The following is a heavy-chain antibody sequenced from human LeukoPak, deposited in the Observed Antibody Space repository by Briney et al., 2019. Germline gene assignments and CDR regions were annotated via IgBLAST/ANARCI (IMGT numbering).Heavy chain of an antibody. V-gene: IGHV3-30*02. CDR3: ATHMVRGASYYFDY. Sequence: GGSLRLSCAASGFTFSSYGMPWVRQAPGKGLEWVAVIWYDGSNKYYADSVKGRFTISRDNSKNTLYLQMNSLRAEDTAVYYCATHMVRGASYYFDYWGQGTLVTVSS. D-gene: IGHD3-10*01. J-gene: IGHJ4*02. CDR1: GFTFSSYG. CDR2: IWYDGSNK.